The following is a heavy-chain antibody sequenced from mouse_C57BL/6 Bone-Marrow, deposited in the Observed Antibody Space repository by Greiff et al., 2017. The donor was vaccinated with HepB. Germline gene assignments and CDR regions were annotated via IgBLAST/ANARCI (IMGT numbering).Heavy chain of an antibody. D-gene: IGHD1-1*01. J-gene: IGHJ1*03. V-gene: IGHV1-26*01. CDR1: GYTFTDYY. Sequence: VQLKQSGPELVKPGASVKISCKASGYTFTDYYMNWVKQSHGKSLEWIGDINPNNGGTSYNQKFKGKATLTVDKSSSTAYMELRSLTSEDSAVYYCARALVAPYWYFDVWGTGTTVTVSS. CDR2: INPNNGGT. CDR3: ARALVAPYWYFDV.